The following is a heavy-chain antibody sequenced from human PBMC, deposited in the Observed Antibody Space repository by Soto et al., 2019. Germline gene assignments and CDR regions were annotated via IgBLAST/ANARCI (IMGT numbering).Heavy chain of an antibody. V-gene: IGHV3-23*01. CDR2: ISGSGGST. Sequence: EVQLLESGGGLVQPGGSLRLSCAASGFTFSSYAMSWVRQAPGKGLEWVSAISGSGGSTYYADSVKGRFTISRDNSKNTLYLQMNSLRAEDTAVYYCAKDGITMVRGVINRDWYFDLWGRGTLVTVSS. CDR3: AKDGITMVRGVINRDWYFDL. CDR1: GFTFSSYA. D-gene: IGHD3-10*01. J-gene: IGHJ2*01.